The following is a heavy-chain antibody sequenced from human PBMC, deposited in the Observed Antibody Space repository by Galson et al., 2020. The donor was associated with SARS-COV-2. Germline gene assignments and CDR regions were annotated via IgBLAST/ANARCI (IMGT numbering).Heavy chain of an antibody. J-gene: IGHJ2*01. CDR1: GFTFSSYG. Sequence: GGSLRLSCAASGFTFSSYGMHWVRQAPGKGLEWVAVIWYDGSNKYYADSVKGRFTISRDNSKNTLYLQMNSLRAEDTAVYYCARDYNGYSYGYLGWYFDLWGRGTLVTVSS. D-gene: IGHD5-18*01. V-gene: IGHV3-33*01. CDR3: ARDYNGYSYGYLGWYFDL. CDR2: IWYDGSNK.